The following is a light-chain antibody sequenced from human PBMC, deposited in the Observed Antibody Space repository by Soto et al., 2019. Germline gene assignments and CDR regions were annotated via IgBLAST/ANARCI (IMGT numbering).Light chain of an antibody. CDR3: SSYTTSSTVV. CDR1: SSDVGAYNY. Sequence: QSVLTQPASVSGSPGQSITISCTGTSSDVGAYNYVSWYQQHPGKAPKLMIYDVAQRPSGVSNRFSGSKSGNTASLTISGLQAEDEADYYCSSYTTSSTVVFGGGTKVTVL. CDR2: DVA. V-gene: IGLV2-14*03. J-gene: IGLJ2*01.